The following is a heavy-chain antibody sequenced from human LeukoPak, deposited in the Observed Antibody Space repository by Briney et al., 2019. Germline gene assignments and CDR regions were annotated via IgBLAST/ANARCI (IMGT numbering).Heavy chain of an antibody. D-gene: IGHD1-26*01. V-gene: IGHV4-39*01. J-gene: IGHJ4*02. Sequence: PSETLSLTCTVSGGSISSSSYYWGSIRQPPGKGLEWIGSIYYSGSTYYNPSLKSRVTISVDTSKNQFSLKLSSVTAADTAVYYCARPSSGSYSDYWGQGTLVTVSS. CDR1: GGSISSSSYY. CDR3: ARPSSGSYSDY. CDR2: IYYSGST.